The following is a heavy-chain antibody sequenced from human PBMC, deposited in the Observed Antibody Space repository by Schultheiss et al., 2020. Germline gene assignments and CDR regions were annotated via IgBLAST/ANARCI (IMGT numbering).Heavy chain of an antibody. CDR1: GFPFSSYW. V-gene: IGHV3-20*04. CDR3: ARASRQYYDFWSGSENDY. Sequence: GGSLRLSCAASGFPFSSYWMNWVRQAPGKGLEWVSGINWNGGSTGYADSVKGRFTISRDNAKNSLYLQMNSLRAEDTAVYYCARASRQYYDFWSGSENDYWGQGTLVTVS. CDR2: INWNGGST. J-gene: IGHJ4*02. D-gene: IGHD3-3*01.